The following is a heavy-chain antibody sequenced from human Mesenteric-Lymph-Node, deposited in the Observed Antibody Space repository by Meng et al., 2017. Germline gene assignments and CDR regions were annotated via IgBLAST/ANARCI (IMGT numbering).Heavy chain of an antibody. V-gene: IGHV3-21*01. D-gene: IGHD3-9*01. CDR2: ISSSSSYI. Sequence: GGSLRLSCAASGFTFSSYSMNWVRQAPGKGLEWVSSISSSSSYIYYADSVKGRFTISRDNAKNSLYLQMNSLRAEDTAVYYCARDISLVMPHDAFDIWGQGTMVTVSS. CDR1: GFTFSSYS. CDR3: ARDISLVMPHDAFDI. J-gene: IGHJ3*02.